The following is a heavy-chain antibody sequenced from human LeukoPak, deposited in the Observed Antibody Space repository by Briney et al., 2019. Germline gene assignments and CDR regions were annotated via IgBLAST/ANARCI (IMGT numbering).Heavy chain of an antibody. CDR2: INPNSGGT. CDR3: VRDIKTVRNWNEGVVCAY. J-gene: IGHJ4*02. D-gene: IGHD1-20*01. V-gene: IGHV1-2*02. CDR1: GYTFTGYY. Sequence: GASVKVSFKASGYTFTGYYMHWVRQAPGQGLEWMGWINPNSGGTNYAQKFQGRVTMTRDTSISTAYMELSRLRSDDTAVYYCVRDIKTVRNWNEGVVCAYWGQGTLITVSS.